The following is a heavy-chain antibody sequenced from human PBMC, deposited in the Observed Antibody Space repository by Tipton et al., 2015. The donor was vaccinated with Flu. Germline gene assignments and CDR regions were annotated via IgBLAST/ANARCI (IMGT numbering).Heavy chain of an antibody. V-gene: IGHV3-30*02. J-gene: IGHJ1*01. D-gene: IGHD2/OR15-2a*01. Sequence: GSLRLSCAASGFSFTAYGMHWVRQAPGKGLEWVAFIRYDGNDEHYADSVKGRFTIPRDNSKNMVHLQMNSLRPEDTAVYYCAKDSRYCSSPTCYVRPNAEYFQHWGQGTLVTVPS. CDR1: GFSFTAYG. CDR3: AKDSRYCSSPTCYVRPNAEYFQH. CDR2: IRYDGNDE.